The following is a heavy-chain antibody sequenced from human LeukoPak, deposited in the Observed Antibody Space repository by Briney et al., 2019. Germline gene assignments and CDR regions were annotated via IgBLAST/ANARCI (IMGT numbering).Heavy chain of an antibody. CDR3: AKSRSSWYKGDAFDI. D-gene: IGHD6-13*01. J-gene: IGHJ3*02. CDR1: GFTFSSYG. CDR2: IRYDGRIK. Sequence: GGSLRLSCAASGFTFSSYGMHWVRQAPGKGLEWVAFIRYDGRIKYYADSVKGRFTISRDNAKNSLYLQMNSLRAEDTALYYCAKSRSSWYKGDAFDIWGQGTMVTVSS. V-gene: IGHV3-30*02.